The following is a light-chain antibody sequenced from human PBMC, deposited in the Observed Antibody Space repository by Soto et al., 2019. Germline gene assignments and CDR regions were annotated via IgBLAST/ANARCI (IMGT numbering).Light chain of an antibody. V-gene: IGKV1-5*03. Sequence: IHRTHSPSTMSASVLYRVTITCLASQSISSWLAWYQQKPGKAPKLLIYKASTLKSGVPSRFSGSGSGTEFTLTISSLQPDDFATYYCQHYNSYSEAFGQGTKVDIK. CDR3: QHYNSYSEA. CDR1: QSISSW. CDR2: KAS. J-gene: IGKJ1*01.